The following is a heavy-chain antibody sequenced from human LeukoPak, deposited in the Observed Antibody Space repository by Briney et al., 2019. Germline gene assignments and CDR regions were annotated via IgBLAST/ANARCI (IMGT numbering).Heavy chain of an antibody. Sequence: GGSLRLSCAASGFTFSGYSMNWVRQGPGKGLEWVSYISPSSNSIYYADSVKGRFIISRDNSKNTLYLHMSSLRGEDTALYYCAAGRGWNPYYYNYYRAVGGKGTRVTVSS. CDR1: GFTFSGYS. CDR2: ISPSSNSI. D-gene: IGHD3-10*01. CDR3: AAGRGWNPYYYNYYRAV. V-gene: IGHV3-48*01. J-gene: IGHJ6*03.